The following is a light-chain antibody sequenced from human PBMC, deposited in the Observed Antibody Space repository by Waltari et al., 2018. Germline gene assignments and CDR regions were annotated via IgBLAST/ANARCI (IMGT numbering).Light chain of an antibody. Sequence: EIVLTQYPGTLSLSPGERAPLSCRAITTVSRALAWYQQKPDQAPRLLIYAASSRATGIPDRFSGGGSGTDFSLTISRLEPEDFAVYYCQHYVTLPATFGQGTKVAF. CDR2: AAS. V-gene: IGKV3-20*01. J-gene: IGKJ1*01. CDR3: QHYVTLPAT. CDR1: TTVSRA.